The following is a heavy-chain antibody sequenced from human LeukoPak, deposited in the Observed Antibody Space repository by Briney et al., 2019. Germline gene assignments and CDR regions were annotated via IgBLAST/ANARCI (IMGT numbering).Heavy chain of an antibody. Sequence: ATVKVSCKASGYTFTSYGISWVREAPGQALEWMGCISAYNGNTIYAQKLQGRVTMTTDTYTSRPHMALRSLRSDDTAVYYCAGEIWYSSSSGAFDYWGQGTLVTVSS. J-gene: IGHJ4*02. D-gene: IGHD6-6*01. CDR1: GYTFTSYG. V-gene: IGHV1-18*01. CDR2: ISAYNGNT. CDR3: AGEIWYSSSSGAFDY.